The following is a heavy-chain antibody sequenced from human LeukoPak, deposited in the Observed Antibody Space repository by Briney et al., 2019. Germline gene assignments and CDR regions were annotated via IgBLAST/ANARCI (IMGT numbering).Heavy chain of an antibody. CDR3: ARAVVVVTPTFDY. CDR2: ISYDGSNK. CDR1: GFTFSSYA. V-gene: IGHV3-30-3*01. Sequence: GGSLRISCAASGFTFSSYAMHWVRQAPGKGLEWVAVISYDGSNKYYADSVKGRFTISRDNSKNTLYLQMNSLRAEDTAVYYCARAVVVVTPTFDYWGQGTLVTVSS. D-gene: IGHD3-22*01. J-gene: IGHJ4*02.